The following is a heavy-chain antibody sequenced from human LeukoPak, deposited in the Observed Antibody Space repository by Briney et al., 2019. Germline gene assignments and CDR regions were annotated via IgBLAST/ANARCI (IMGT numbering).Heavy chain of an antibody. CDR1: GGSVNSGSYY. J-gene: IGHJ4*02. CDR2: IYYSGST. Sequence: SETLSLTCTVSGGSVNSGSYYWSWIRQHPGKGLEWIGYIYYSGSTYYNPSLKSRVTISVDTSKNQFSLKLSSVTAADTAVYYCARVVGFYYDSSGYLDYWGQGTLVTVSS. CDR3: ARVVGFYYDSSGYLDY. V-gene: IGHV4-31*03. D-gene: IGHD3-22*01.